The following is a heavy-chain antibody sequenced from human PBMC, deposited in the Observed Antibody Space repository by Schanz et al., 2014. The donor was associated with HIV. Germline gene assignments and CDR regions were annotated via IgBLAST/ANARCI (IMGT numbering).Heavy chain of an antibody. CDR2: IGGSGGNT. J-gene: IGHJ6*02. Sequence: VQLVESGGGVVQPGRSLRLSCAASGFTFSSYGMHWVRQAPGKGLEWVSAIGGSGGNTNYADSVKGRFLISRDNSKNTLYLQMNSLRAEDTAVYYCARGSGPYYYYYGMDVWGQGTTVTVSS. V-gene: IGHV3-23*04. CDR1: GFTFSSYG. CDR3: ARGSGPYYYYYGMDV. D-gene: IGHD2-15*01.